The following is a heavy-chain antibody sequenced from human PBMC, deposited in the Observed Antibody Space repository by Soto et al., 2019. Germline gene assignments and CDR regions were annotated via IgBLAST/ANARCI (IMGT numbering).Heavy chain of an antibody. V-gene: IGHV1-2*02. CDR2: INPNSGGT. D-gene: IGHD4-17*01. Sequence: AAVKVYCKTSGYTFTGYYMHWVRQAPGQGLEWMGWINPNSGGTNYAQKFQGRFTMTRDTSISTAYMELSRLRSDDTAVYYCARDLGGDYTFDYWGQGTLVTVSS. CDR1: GYTFTGYY. J-gene: IGHJ4*02. CDR3: ARDLGGDYTFDY.